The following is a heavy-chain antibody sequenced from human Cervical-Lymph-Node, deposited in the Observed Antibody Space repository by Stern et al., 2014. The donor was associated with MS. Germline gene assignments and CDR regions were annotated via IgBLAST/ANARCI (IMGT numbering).Heavy chain of an antibody. CDR2: ISWNSDTV. Sequence: EVQLVGSGGGLVQPGRSLRLSCAASGFTFDAYAMHWVRQAPGKGLDWVSGISWNSDTVGYADSVKGRFTLSRDNAKNSLYLQMNSLRAEDTALYYCAKDLAAVQLWPDNWGQGTLVTVSS. V-gene: IGHV3-9*01. CDR3: AKDLAAVQLWPDN. CDR1: GFTFDAYA. D-gene: IGHD5-18*01. J-gene: IGHJ4*02.